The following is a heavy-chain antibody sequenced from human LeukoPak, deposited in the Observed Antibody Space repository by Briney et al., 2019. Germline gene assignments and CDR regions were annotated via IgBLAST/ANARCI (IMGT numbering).Heavy chain of an antibody. V-gene: IGHV3-23*01. CDR1: GFPYSNNV. Sequence: GGSLRLSCAASGFPYSNNVMSWVRQAPGRGLDWLSAIRGSGDTYYADSVKGRFTISRDNSKNMLYLQMNSLRAEDTAVYYCAKTFPYGTTWYGFCDYWGQGALVTVSS. D-gene: IGHD3-3*01. J-gene: IGHJ4*02. CDR2: IRGSGDT. CDR3: AKTFPYGTTWYGFCDY.